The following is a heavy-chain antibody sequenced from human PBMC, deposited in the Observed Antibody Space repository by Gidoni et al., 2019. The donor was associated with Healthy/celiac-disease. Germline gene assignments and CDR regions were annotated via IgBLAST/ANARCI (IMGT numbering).Heavy chain of an antibody. CDR2: IWYDGSNK. V-gene: IGHV3-33*01. Sequence: QVQLVESGGGVVQPGRSLRLSCAASGFTFSSYGMHWVRQAPGKGLEWVAVIWYDGSNKYYADSVKGRFTISRDNSKNTLYLQMNSLRAEDTAVYYCARDPMGGYYGGADYWGQGTLVTVSS. CDR1: GFTFSSYG. D-gene: IGHD4-17*01. J-gene: IGHJ4*02. CDR3: ARDPMGGYYGGADY.